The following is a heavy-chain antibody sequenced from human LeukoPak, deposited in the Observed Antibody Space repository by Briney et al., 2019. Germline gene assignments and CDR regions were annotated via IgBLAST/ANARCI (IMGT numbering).Heavy chain of an antibody. Sequence: PGGSLRLSCAASGFTFSSYAMHWVRQAPGRGLEWVAIVSYDGSNKYYAESVKGRFTLSRDNSKNTLYLQMNSLRVEDAAVYYCARDKIQLWSGDYYYGMDVWGQGTTVTVSS. J-gene: IGHJ6*02. V-gene: IGHV3-30*04. CDR2: VSYDGSNK. D-gene: IGHD5-18*01. CDR1: GFTFSSYA. CDR3: ARDKIQLWSGDYYYGMDV.